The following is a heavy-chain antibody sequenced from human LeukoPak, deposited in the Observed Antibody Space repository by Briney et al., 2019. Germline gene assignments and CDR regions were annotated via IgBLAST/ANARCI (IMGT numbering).Heavy chain of an antibody. CDR2: INSDGSST. J-gene: IGHJ5*02. D-gene: IGHD3-10*01. CDR3: ARDLGFGDLNWFDP. V-gene: IGHV3-74*01. CDR1: GFTFSSYW. Sequence: PGGTLRLSCAAFGFTFSSYWMHWVRQAPGKGLVWVSRINSDGSSTSYADSVKGRFTISRDNAKNTLYLQMNSLRAEDTAVYYCARDLGFGDLNWFDPWGQGTLVTVSS.